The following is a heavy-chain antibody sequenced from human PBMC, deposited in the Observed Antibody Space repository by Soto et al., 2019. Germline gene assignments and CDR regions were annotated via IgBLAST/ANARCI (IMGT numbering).Heavy chain of an antibody. CDR2: ISGRGGST. D-gene: IGHD3-3*01. Sequence: EVQLLESGGGLVQPGGSLRLSCAASGFTFSSYAMSWVRQAPGKGLEWVSAISGRGGSTYYADSVKGRFTISRDNSKNTLYLQMNSLRAEDTAVYYCAKARYYDFWSGYYHYFDYWGQGTLVTVSS. CDR3: AKARYYDFWSGYYHYFDY. V-gene: IGHV3-23*01. CDR1: GFTFSSYA. J-gene: IGHJ4*02.